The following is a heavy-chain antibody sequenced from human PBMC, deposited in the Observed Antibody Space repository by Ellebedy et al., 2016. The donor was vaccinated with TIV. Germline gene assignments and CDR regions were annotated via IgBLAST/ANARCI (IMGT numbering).Heavy chain of an antibody. CDR2: INPNSGGT. D-gene: IGHD2-21*02. CDR3: ASRRSGGDHLLF. Sequence: AASVKVSCKASGYTFTGYYMHWVRQAPGQGLEWMGWINPNSGGTNYAQKFQGRVTMTRDTSITTAYMELSRLTSDDTAVYYCASRRSGGDHLLFWGQGTLVTVSS. V-gene: IGHV1-2*02. J-gene: IGHJ4*02. CDR1: GYTFTGYY.